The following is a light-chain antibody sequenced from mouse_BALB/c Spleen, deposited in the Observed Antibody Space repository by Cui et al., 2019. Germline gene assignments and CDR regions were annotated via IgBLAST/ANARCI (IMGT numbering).Light chain of an antibody. CDR3: QQYSGYPFT. V-gene: IGKV4-78*01. CDR2: STS. CDR1: SSVSSSY. J-gene: IGKJ4*01. Sequence: QIVLTQSPAIMSASPGEKVTMTCSARSSVSSSYLYWYQQKPGSSPKLWIYSTSNLASGVPARFSGSGSGTSYSLTISSMEAEGAATFYCQQYSGYPFTFGSGTKLEIK.